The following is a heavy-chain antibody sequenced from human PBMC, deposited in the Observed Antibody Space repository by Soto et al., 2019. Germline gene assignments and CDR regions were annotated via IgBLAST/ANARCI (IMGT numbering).Heavy chain of an antibody. CDR2: ISYDGSNK. Sequence: QVQLVESGGGVVQPGRSLRLSCAASGFTFSSYAMHWVRQAPGKGLEWVAVISYDGSNKYYADSVKGRFTISRDNSKNTLYMQMNRLSAEDTAVYYCARDPQLGDIVVVPAAQTYWYFDLWGRGTLVTVSS. CDR3: ARDPQLGDIVVVPAAQTYWYFDL. J-gene: IGHJ2*01. CDR1: GFTFSSYA. D-gene: IGHD2-2*01. V-gene: IGHV3-30-3*01.